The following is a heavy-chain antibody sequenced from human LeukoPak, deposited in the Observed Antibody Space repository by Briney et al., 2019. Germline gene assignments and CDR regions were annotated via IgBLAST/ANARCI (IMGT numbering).Heavy chain of an antibody. J-gene: IGHJ3*02. V-gene: IGHV5-51*01. CDR2: IYPGDSDT. CDR3: ARRGGVVVTGEAFDI. Sequence: GESLKISCKGSGYSFTSYWIGWVRQMPGEGLEWMGIIYPGDSDTRYSPSFQGQVTISADKSISTAYLQWSSLKASDTAMYYCARRGGVVVTGEAFDIWGQGTMVTVSS. CDR1: GYSFTSYW. D-gene: IGHD2-21*02.